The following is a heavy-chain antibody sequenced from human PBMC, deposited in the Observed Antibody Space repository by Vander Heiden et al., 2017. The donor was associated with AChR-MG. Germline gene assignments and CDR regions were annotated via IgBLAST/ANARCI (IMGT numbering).Heavy chain of an antibody. D-gene: IGHD3-10*01. Sequence: QVQLVQSGAEVKKPGSSVKVSCKASGGTFSSYAISWVGQAPGQGLEWMGGIIPIFGTANYAQKFQGRVTMTADESTSTAYMELSSLRSEDTAVYYCARVGSRTMVQGVRPDYYYYMDVWGNGTTVTVSS. J-gene: IGHJ6*03. CDR2: IIPIFGTA. CDR1: GGTFSSYA. CDR3: ARVGSRTMVQGVRPDYYYYMDV. V-gene: IGHV1-69*01.